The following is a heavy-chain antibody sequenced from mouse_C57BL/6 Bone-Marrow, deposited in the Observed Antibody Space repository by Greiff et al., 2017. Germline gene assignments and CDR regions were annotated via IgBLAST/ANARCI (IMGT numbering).Heavy chain of an antibody. CDR1: GYTFTDYE. CDR2: IDPETGGT. Sequence: QVQLKESGAELVRPGASVTLSCKASGYTFTDYEMHWVKQTPVHGLEWIGAIDPETGGTAYNQKFKGKAILTADKSSSTAYMELRSLTSEDSAVYYCTGHSFASWGQGTTLTVSS. V-gene: IGHV1-15*01. J-gene: IGHJ2*01. CDR3: TGHSFAS.